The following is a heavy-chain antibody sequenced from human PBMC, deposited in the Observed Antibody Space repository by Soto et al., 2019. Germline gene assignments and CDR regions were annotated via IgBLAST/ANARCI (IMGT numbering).Heavy chain of an antibody. V-gene: IGHV4-31*03. CDR3: ARERGSYHWFDP. J-gene: IGHJ5*02. CDR1: GGSISSGGYY. Sequence: QVQLQESGPGLVKPSQTLSLTCTVSGGSISSGGYYWSWIRQHPGKGLEWIGYIYYSGSTYYNPSLKSRVTISVDTSKNQFSLKLSSVTPADTVVYYCARERGSYHWFDPWGQGTLVTVSS. CDR2: IYYSGST. D-gene: IGHD1-26*01.